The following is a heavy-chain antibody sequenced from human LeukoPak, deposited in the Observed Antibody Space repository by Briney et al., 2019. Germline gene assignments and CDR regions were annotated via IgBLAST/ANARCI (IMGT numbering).Heavy chain of an antibody. CDR2: INPSGGTT. J-gene: IGHJ5*02. D-gene: IGHD3-3*01. CDR3: AREAVTIFGLVRTQTPKGPHRFDP. CDR1: GYTFTNYH. V-gene: IGHV1-46*01. Sequence: ASVKVSCKASGYTFTNYHMNWVRQAPGQGLEWMGLINPSGGTTNCAQKFQGRVTMTRDMSTTTVYMHLSSLRSEDTAVYYCAREAVTIFGLVRTQTPKGPHRFDPWGQGTLVTVSS.